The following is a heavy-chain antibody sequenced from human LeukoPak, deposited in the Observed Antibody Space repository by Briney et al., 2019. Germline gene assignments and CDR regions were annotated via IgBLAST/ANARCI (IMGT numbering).Heavy chain of an antibody. J-gene: IGHJ4*02. V-gene: IGHV3-74*01. CDR1: GFTFSSYW. CDR3: ARAGYSSSCYSFDY. Sequence: PVGSLRLSCAASGFTFSSYWTHWVRQAPGKGLVWVSRINSDGISTNYADSVKGRFTISRDNAKNTLYLQMNSLRAEDTAVYYCARAGYSSSCYSFDYWGQGTLVTVSS. D-gene: IGHD6-13*01. CDR2: INSDGIST.